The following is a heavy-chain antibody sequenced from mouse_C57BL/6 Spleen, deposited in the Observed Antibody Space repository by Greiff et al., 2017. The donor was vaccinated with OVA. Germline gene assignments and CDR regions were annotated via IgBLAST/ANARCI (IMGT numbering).Heavy chain of an antibody. D-gene: IGHD1-1*01. CDR2: INPNNGGT. V-gene: IGHV1-22*01. J-gene: IGHJ2*01. CDR3: ASLLRGFDY. Sequence: EVQLVESGPELVKPGASVKMSCKASGYTFTDYNMHWVKQSHGKSLEWIGYINPNNGGTSYNQKFKGKATLTVNKSSSTAYMELRSLTSEDSAVYYCASLLRGFDYWGQGTTLTVSS. CDR1: GYTFTDYN.